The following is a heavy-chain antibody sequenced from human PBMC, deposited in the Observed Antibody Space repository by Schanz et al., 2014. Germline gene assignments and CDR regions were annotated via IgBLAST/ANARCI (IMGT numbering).Heavy chain of an antibody. J-gene: IGHJ6*02. Sequence: VQLVESGGGVVRPGRSLRLSCAGSGLTFRQYAIHWVRHAPGKGLEWVAGFSLDTDRIDYGDSVKGRFTVSWDNSKTSLYLQMNSLRPEDTALYYCTKDILPGGADVWGQGTTVAVSS. CDR3: TKDILPGGADV. D-gene: IGHD3-3*02. CDR2: FSLDTDRI. V-gene: IGHV3-9*01. CDR1: GLTFRQYA.